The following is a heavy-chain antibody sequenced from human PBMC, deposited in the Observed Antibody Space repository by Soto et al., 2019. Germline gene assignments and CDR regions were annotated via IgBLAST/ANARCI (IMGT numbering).Heavy chain of an antibody. CDR1: GGSISSSSYY. J-gene: IGHJ5*02. Sequence: QLQLQESGPGLVKPSETLSLTCTVSGGSISSSSYYWGWIRQPPGKGLEWIGSIYYSGSTYYNPSLKSRVTISVDTSKNQFSLKLSSVTAADTAVYYCARHPSDYGDYVEWFDPWGQGTLVTVSS. CDR2: IYYSGST. CDR3: ARHPSDYGDYVEWFDP. V-gene: IGHV4-39*01. D-gene: IGHD4-17*01.